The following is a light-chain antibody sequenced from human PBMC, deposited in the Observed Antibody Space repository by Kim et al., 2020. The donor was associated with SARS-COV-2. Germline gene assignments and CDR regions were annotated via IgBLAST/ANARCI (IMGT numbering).Light chain of an antibody. CDR2: GAS. J-gene: IGKJ1*01. V-gene: IGKV3-15*01. CDR3: QQYNNWPPVT. Sequence: PGEKTALSCRASQSVSSNLAWYQQKPGQAPRLLIYGASTRTTGIPARFSGSGSGTEFTLTISSLQSEDFAVYYCQQYNNWPPVTFGQGTKVDIK. CDR1: QSVSSN.